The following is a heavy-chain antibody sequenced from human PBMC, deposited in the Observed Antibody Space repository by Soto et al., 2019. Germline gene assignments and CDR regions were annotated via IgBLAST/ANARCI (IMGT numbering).Heavy chain of an antibody. D-gene: IGHD6-6*01. V-gene: IGHV3-66*01. J-gene: IGHJ6*03. CDR3: ARGGRIAARYYYYYMDV. Sequence: EVQLVESGGGLVQPGGSLRLSCAASGFTVSSNYMSWVRQAPGKGLEWVSVIYSGGSTYYADSVKGRFTISRDNSKNTLYLQMHGLRAEDTAVYYCARGGRIAARYYYYYMDVWGKGTTVTVSS. CDR2: IYSGGST. CDR1: GFTVSSNY.